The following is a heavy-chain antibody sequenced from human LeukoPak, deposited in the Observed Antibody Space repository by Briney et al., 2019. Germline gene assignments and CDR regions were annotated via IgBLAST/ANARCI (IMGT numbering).Heavy chain of an antibody. V-gene: IGHV3-7*04. CDR3: ARATVVTPDY. CDR2: IKQDGSEK. J-gene: IGHJ4*02. CDR1: GLNFNNAS. Sequence: GGSLRLACAASGLNFNNASMSWVRQAPGKGLECVANIKQDGSEKYYVDSVKGRFTISRDNAKNSLFLQMNSLRAEDTAMYYCARATVVTPDYWGQGTLVTVSS. D-gene: IGHD4-23*01.